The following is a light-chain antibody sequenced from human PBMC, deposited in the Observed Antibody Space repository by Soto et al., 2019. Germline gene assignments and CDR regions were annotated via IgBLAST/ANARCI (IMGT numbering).Light chain of an antibody. V-gene: IGKV3-20*01. Sequence: EILFTQSPTPPSLSPGDRATLSCRARQSVGATLGWYQQKRGQPPRLLVYGSYHRATGIADRFSGSGSGTDFTLTISRLEPEDFAVYYCQQYSSSYDTSLYTFGQGTKVDIK. CDR3: QQYSSSYDTSLYT. CDR2: GSY. CDR1: QSVGAT. J-gene: IGKJ2*01.